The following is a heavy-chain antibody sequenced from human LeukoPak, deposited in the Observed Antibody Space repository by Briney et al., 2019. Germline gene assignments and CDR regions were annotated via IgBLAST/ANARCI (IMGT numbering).Heavy chain of an antibody. Sequence: PSETLSLTCTVSGGSISSYYWSWIRQPAGKGLEWIGRIYTSGSTNYNPSLKSRVTMSVDTSKNQFSLKLSSVTAADTAVYYCARDGLGIAAAGSYYYYMDVWGKGTTVTVSS. D-gene: IGHD6-13*01. CDR2: IYTSGST. CDR3: ARDGLGIAAAGSYYYYMDV. V-gene: IGHV4-4*07. CDR1: GGSISSYY. J-gene: IGHJ6*03.